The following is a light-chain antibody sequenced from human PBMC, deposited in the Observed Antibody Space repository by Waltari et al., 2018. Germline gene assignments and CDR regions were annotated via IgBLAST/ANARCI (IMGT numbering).Light chain of an antibody. CDR2: DDS. V-gene: IGLV3-21*02. CDR3: QVWDSSTAHYV. J-gene: IGLJ1*01. CDR1: NIGRQG. Sequence: SYVLNQPPSASVAPGPPARTTCGGDNIGRQGVPWYQQKPGQAPVLVVYDDSDRPSGIPERFSGSNSGNTATLTISRVEAGDEADYYCQVWDSSTAHYVFGTGTKVSVL.